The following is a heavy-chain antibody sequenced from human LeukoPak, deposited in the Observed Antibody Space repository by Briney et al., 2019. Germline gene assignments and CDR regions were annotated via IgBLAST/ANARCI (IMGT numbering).Heavy chain of an antibody. CDR3: AKARRYTSDLDY. CDR2: ITASGGNS. Sequence: GGALRLSCAASGLTFSSYALSWVRQTPGKGLEWVPAITASGGNSYYTDSVKGRFTISRDISKSTLYLQLNSLRAEDTAVYYCAKARRYTSDLDYWGQGTLVTVSS. V-gene: IGHV3-23*01. J-gene: IGHJ4*02. CDR1: GLTFSSYA. D-gene: IGHD6-19*01.